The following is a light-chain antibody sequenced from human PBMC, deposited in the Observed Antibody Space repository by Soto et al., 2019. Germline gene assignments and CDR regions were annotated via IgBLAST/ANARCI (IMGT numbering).Light chain of an antibody. Sequence: DIQMTQSPSSVSASIGDRVTISCRASQSIYKWLVWYQQKPGKAPKLLIYAASSLQIGVPSRFSGSGYGTGCALPSCSLQPEEFATYYCRQADSFPLSSGGGTKVEI. CDR3: RQADSFPLS. CDR2: AAS. CDR1: QSIYKW. V-gene: IGKV1-12*01. J-gene: IGKJ4*01.